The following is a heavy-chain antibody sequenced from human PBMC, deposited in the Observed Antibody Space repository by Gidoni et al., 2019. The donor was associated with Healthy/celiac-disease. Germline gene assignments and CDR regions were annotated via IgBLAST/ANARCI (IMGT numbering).Heavy chain of an antibody. D-gene: IGHD6-19*01. CDR1: GYTFTSYG. CDR3: ARAPGAVAGTADY. Sequence: QVQLVQSGAEVKKPGASVKVSCKASGYTFTSYGISWVRQAPGQGLELMGWISAYHGNTNDAQKLQGRVTTTTDTSTSTANMEMRSRRSDDTAVYYGARAPGAVAGTADYWGQGTLVTVSS. J-gene: IGHJ4*02. V-gene: IGHV1-18*01. CDR2: ISAYHGNT.